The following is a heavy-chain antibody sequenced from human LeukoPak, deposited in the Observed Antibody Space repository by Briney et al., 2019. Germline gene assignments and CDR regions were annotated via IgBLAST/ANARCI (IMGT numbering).Heavy chain of an antibody. V-gene: IGHV3-49*04. CDR3: SRDQTPYY. Sequence: GSLRLSCTASGFTFGDYAMTWVRQAPGKGLEWVGFIASKTYGGTAEYAASVKGRFTISRDDSKSIACLQMNSLKTEDTAVYFCSRDQTPYYWGQGTLVTVSS. CDR1: GFTFGDYA. J-gene: IGHJ4*02. CDR2: IASKTYGGTA.